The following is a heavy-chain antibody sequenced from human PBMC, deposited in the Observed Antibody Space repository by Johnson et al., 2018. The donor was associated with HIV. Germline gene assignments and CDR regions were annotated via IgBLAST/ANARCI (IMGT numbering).Heavy chain of an antibody. CDR1: GFTFSSFW. CDR2: IKLDGSDK. V-gene: IGHV3-7*04. J-gene: IGHJ3*01. D-gene: IGHD3-3*01. Sequence: VQLVESGGGLVQPGGSLTLSCVASGFTFSSFWMTWVRQAPVKGLEWVANIKLDGSDKYYVDSVKGRFTISRDNTKNSVYLLMNSLKVEDTALYYCARVQLIFPKNAFYFWGQGTMVTVSS. CDR3: ARVQLIFPKNAFYF.